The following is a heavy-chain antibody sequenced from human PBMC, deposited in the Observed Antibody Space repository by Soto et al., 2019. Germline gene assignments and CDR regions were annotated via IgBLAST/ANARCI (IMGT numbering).Heavy chain of an antibody. V-gene: IGHV3-15*01. CDR3: TTVSGTREYSSSSGGYYYGMDV. D-gene: IGHD6-6*01. CDR1: GFTVSNSY. J-gene: IGHJ6*02. Sequence: PGGSLRLSCAASGFTVSNSYMSWVRQTPGKGLEWVGRIKSKTDGGTTDYAAPVKGRFTISRDDSRNTLYLQMNSLKTEDTAVYYCTTVSGTREYSSSSGGYYYGMDVWGQGTTVTVSS. CDR2: IKSKTDGGTT.